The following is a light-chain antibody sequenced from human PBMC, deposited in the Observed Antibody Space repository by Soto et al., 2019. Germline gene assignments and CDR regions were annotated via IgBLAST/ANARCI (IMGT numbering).Light chain of an antibody. V-gene: IGKV1-5*03. CDR2: KAS. Sequence: DIQMTQSPSTLSASVGDRVTITCRASQSISSWLAWYQQKPGKAPKLLIYKASSLGSGVPSRFSGSGYGTEFTLTISSLQPHDFATYYCQQYNSFWTFGRGTKVEIK. CDR3: QQYNSFWT. J-gene: IGKJ1*01. CDR1: QSISSW.